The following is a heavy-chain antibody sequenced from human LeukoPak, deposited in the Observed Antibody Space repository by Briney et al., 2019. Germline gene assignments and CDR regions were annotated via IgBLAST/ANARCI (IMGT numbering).Heavy chain of an antibody. CDR2: IQNDGSNK. Sequence: GGSLRLSCAASGFKFSDYGFHWVRQAPGKGLDWVTFIQNDGSNKYYADSVRGRFTISRDNSRNTLFLQMKSLTAEDAARYYCVKDGIAVAEPDFWGQGVPVIVSS. CDR1: GFKFSDYG. CDR3: VKDGIAVAEPDF. J-gene: IGHJ4*02. V-gene: IGHV3-30*02. D-gene: IGHD6-19*01.